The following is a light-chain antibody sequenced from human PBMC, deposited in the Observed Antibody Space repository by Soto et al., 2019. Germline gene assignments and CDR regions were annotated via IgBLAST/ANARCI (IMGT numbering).Light chain of an antibody. CDR2: EVT. CDR3: CSYAGTKYYV. V-gene: IGLV2-8*01. J-gene: IGLJ1*01. CDR1: SSDIGRYEF. Sequence: QSALTQSPSASGSLGQSVTISCTGTSSDIGRYEFVSWYQHHPGKAPKLIIYEVTERPSGVPDRFSGSKSGNTASLTVSGLQADDEADYFCCSYAGTKYYVFGTGTKLTVL.